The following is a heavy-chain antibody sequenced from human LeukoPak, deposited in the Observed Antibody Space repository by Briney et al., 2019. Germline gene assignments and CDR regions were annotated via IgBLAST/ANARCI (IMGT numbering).Heavy chain of an antibody. J-gene: IGHJ6*03. V-gene: IGHV3-53*01. CDR3: ARVHYYYMDV. CDR2: IYRSGST. CDR1: GFTVSSND. Sequence: GGSLRLSCAVSGFTVSSNDMSWDRQAPGKGLEWVALIYRSGSTYYADSVRGRFTISRDNSKNTLYLQVNSLRAEDTAVYYCARVHYYYMDVWGKGTTATVSS.